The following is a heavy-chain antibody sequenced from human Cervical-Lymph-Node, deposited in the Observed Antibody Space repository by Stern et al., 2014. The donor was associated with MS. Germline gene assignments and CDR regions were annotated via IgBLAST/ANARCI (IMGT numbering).Heavy chain of an antibody. CDR1: GGSISSSGYY. J-gene: IGHJ5*02. CDR3: ATTRWDLFTWNWFDP. CDR2: IHDSGST. V-gene: IGHV4-61*02. D-gene: IGHD1-26*01. Sequence: QVQLVQSGPGLVKPSQTLSLTCTVSGGSISSSGYYWSWIRQPADKGLEWIGRIHDSGSTYYNPSLKSRVTISMDTAKKQFSLKRTSVTAADTAVYYCATTRWDLFTWNWFDPWGQGTLVTVSS.